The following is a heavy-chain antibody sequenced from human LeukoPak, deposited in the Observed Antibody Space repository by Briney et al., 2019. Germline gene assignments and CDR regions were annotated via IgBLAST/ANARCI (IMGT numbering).Heavy chain of an antibody. Sequence: SETLSLACTVSGGSISSSSYYWGWIRQPPGKGLEWIGSIYYSGSTYYNPSLKSRVTISVDTSKNQFSLKLSSVTAADTAVYYCARDPPVTSDFGLDVWGQGTTVTVSS. D-gene: IGHD4-17*01. CDR3: ARDPPVTSDFGLDV. CDR1: GGSISSSSYY. V-gene: IGHV4-39*02. J-gene: IGHJ6*02. CDR2: IYYSGST.